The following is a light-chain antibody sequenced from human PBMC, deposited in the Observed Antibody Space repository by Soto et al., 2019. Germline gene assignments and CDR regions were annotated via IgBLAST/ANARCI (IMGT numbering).Light chain of an antibody. CDR2: AAS. CDR1: QSISSY. Sequence: DIQMTQSPSSMSPSVEERVTITCRASQSISSYLNWYQQKPGKAPKLLIYAASSLQSGVPSRFSGSGSGTDFTLTISILQPEDFATYYCQQSYSTPPYTFGQGTKRQSK. V-gene: IGKV1-39*01. J-gene: IGKJ2*01. CDR3: QQSYSTPPYT.